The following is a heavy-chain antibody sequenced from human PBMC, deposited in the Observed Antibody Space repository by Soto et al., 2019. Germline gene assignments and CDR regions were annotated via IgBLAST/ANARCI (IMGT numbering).Heavy chain of an antibody. Sequence: QVQLVQSGAEVKKPGSSVKVSCKASGGTFSSYAISWVRQAPGQGREWMGGIIPIFGTANYAQKFQGRVTITAHKSTSTAYMERSSLRSEDTAVYYCARDSGGVLVGATSFDYWGQGPLVTVSS. CDR1: GGTFSSYA. CDR3: ARDSGGVLVGATSFDY. CDR2: IIPIFGTA. V-gene: IGHV1-69*06. D-gene: IGHD1-26*01. J-gene: IGHJ4*02.